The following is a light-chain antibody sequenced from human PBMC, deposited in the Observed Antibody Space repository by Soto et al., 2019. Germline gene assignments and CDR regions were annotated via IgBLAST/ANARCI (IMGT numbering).Light chain of an antibody. CDR1: SSDVGGYDF. CDR3: SSYAGSYTWV. J-gene: IGLJ3*02. CDR2: DVS. V-gene: IGLV2-11*01. Sequence: QSVLTQPRSVSGSPGQSVAISCTGTSSDVGGYDFVSWYQQHPGKAPKLMIVDVSQRPSGVPDRFSGSKSGNTASLTVSGLQAEDEAHYYCSSYAGSYTWVFGGGTKLTVL.